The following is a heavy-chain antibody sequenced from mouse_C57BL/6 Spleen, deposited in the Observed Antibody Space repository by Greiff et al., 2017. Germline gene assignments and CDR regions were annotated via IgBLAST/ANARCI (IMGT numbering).Heavy chain of an antibody. V-gene: IGHV1-47*01. CDR2: FHPYNDDT. Sequence: QVQLQESGAELVKPGASVKMSCKASGYTFTTYPIEWVKQNHGKSLEWIGNFHPYNDDTKYNEKFKGKATLTVEKSSSTVYLELSRLTSDDSAVYDCARSPYRAGYSDYWGQGTTLTVSS. CDR3: ARSPYRAGYSDY. J-gene: IGHJ2*01. CDR1: GYTFTTYP. D-gene: IGHD5-1*01.